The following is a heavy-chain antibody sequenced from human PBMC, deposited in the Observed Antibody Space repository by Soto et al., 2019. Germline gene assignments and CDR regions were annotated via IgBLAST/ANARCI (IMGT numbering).Heavy chain of an antibody. D-gene: IGHD3-22*01. CDR3: ARGGTFAYDTSGYSVY. Sequence: GASVKVSCKTSGYTFSAYYMHWVRQAPGQGLEWMGWINPKSGGTLYAQKFQGRVTMTRDTSISTAYMELSRLRSDETAVYYCARGGTFAYDTSGYSVYWGQGTLVTV. CDR2: INPKSGGT. V-gene: IGHV1-2*02. J-gene: IGHJ4*02. CDR1: GYTFSAYY.